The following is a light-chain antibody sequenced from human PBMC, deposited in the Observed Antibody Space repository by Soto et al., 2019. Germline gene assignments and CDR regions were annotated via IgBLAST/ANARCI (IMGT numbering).Light chain of an antibody. CDR2: DVS. Sequence: ETETNQSPATLSVNQGERDTLSCRAGQGVTTNFAWYQQKSGQSPRLLIYDVSTRATGVPARFSGTGSKTDFTLTISGLQSDDSAVYFCQHYNNLPYPFGHGTRLEIK. CDR1: QGVTTN. J-gene: IGKJ5*01. CDR3: QHYNNLPYP. V-gene: IGKV3-15*01.